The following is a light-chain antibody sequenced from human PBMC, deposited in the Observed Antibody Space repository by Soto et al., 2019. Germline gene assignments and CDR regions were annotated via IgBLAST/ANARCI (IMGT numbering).Light chain of an antibody. J-gene: IGLJ1*01. V-gene: IGLV2-14*01. Sequence: QSVLTQPASVAGSPGQSITISCTGSSSDIGAYDYVSWYQQRPVKAPKLMIFDVTNRPSGVSDRFSGSKSGNTASLTISGLQTEDEADYYCSSYTSSSTPYVFGPGTKVT. CDR2: DVT. CDR1: SSDIGAYDY. CDR3: SSYTSSSTPYV.